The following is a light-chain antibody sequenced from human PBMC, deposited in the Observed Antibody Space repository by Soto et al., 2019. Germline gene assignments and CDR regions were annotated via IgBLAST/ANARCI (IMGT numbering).Light chain of an antibody. CDR3: QQYNNWRRT. CDR1: QSVSSN. CDR2: DAS. V-gene: IGKV3-15*01. J-gene: IGKJ1*01. Sequence: EVVMTQSPATLSVSPGERATLSCRASQSVSSNLAWYQQKPGQAPRLLIYDASTRATGIPARFSGSGSGTEFTLTISSLLSEDLAVYYCQQYNNWRRTFGQGTKVEIK.